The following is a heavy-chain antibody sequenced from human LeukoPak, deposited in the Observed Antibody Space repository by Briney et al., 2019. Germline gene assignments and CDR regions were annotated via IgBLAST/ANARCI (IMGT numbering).Heavy chain of an antibody. Sequence: SQTLSLTCAISGDRLSSTSATWNWLRQSPSRGLEWLGRTYYRSTWYNDYAVSVRGRITVNPDTSKNQFSLHLNSVTPEDTAVYYCARRLAQYDCFDPWGQGILVTVSS. CDR1: GDRLSSTSAT. V-gene: IGHV6-1*01. D-gene: IGHD3-9*01. CDR3: ARRLAQYDCFDP. CDR2: TYYRSTWYN. J-gene: IGHJ5*02.